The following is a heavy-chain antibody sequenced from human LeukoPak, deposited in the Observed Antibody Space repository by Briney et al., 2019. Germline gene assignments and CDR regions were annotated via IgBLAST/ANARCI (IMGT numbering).Heavy chain of an antibody. V-gene: IGHV3-48*03. CDR1: GFTFSNYE. CDR3: ARAPDDSSSAYFDY. J-gene: IGHJ4*02. Sequence: GGSLRLSCAASGFTFSNYEMNWVRQAPGKGLEWVSYISSGGRTIYYADSVKGRFTISRDNAENSLYLQMNSLRAEDTAVYYCARAPDDSSSAYFDYWGQGTLVTISS. CDR2: ISSGGRTI. D-gene: IGHD6-6*01.